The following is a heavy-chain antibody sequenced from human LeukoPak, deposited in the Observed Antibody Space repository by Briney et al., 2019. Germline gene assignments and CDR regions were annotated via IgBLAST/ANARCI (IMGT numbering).Heavy chain of an antibody. D-gene: IGHD3-3*01. CDR3: AKDNYYDFWSGYYRWPYYFDY. J-gene: IGHJ4*02. V-gene: IGHV3-23*01. Sequence: GGSLRLSCAASGFTFSSYAMSWVRQAPGKGLEWVSAISGSGGSTYYADSVKGRFTISRDNSKNTLYLQMNSLRAEDTAVYYCAKDNYYDFWSGYYRWPYYFDYWGQGTLVTVSS. CDR1: GFTFSSYA. CDR2: ISGSGGST.